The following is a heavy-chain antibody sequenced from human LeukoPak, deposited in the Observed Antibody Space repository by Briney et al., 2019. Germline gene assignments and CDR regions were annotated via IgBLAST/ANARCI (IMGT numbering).Heavy chain of an antibody. Sequence: SVKVSCKASGCTFSSYAISWVRQAPGQGLEWMGGIIPIFGTANYAQKFQGRVTITTDESTSTAYMELSSLRSEDTAVYYCASGYCTNGVCYPVDYWGQGTLVTVSS. CDR3: ASGYCTNGVCYPVDY. CDR1: GCTFSSYA. V-gene: IGHV1-69*05. D-gene: IGHD2-8*01. CDR2: IIPIFGTA. J-gene: IGHJ4*02.